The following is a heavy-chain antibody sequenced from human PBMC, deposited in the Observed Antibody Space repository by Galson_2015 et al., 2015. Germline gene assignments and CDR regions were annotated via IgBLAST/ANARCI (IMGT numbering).Heavy chain of an antibody. J-gene: IGHJ4*02. Sequence: SLRLSCAASGFTFSSYSMNWVRQAPGKGLEWVSYISSSSSTIYYADSVKGRFTISRDNAKNSLYLQMNSLRDEDTAVYYCAKDRGSEGVYCGGDCYSYYFDYWGQGTLVTVSS. V-gene: IGHV3-48*02. CDR1: GFTFSSYS. D-gene: IGHD2-21*02. CDR2: ISSSSSTI. CDR3: AKDRGSEGVYCGGDCYSYYFDY.